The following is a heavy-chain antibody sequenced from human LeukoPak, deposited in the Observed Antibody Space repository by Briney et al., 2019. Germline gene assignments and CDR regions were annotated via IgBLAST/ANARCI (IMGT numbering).Heavy chain of an antibody. D-gene: IGHD3-16*01. Sequence: TGGSLRLSCAASGFTFTNYAMTWVRQAPGKGLEWVSSISASGLMTYYADSLKGRFTISRDNAKNSLYLQMNSLRAEDTAVYYCARDKGGIGHYFDYWGQGTLVTVSS. CDR3: ARDKGGIGHYFDY. J-gene: IGHJ4*02. CDR2: ISASGLMT. V-gene: IGHV3-23*01. CDR1: GFTFTNYA.